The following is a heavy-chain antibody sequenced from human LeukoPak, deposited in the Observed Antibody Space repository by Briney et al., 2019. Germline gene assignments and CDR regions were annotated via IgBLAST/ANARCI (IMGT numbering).Heavy chain of an antibody. Sequence: GGSLRLSCAASGFIFSSYSMNWVRQAPGKELEWVSSISSSTSYMYYADSVKGRFTISRDNAKNSLYLQVNSLRADDTAVYYCASSTSRAGGPGGHSFDYWGQGTLVTVSS. CDR2: ISSSTSYM. D-gene: IGHD2-2*01. J-gene: IGHJ4*02. CDR1: GFIFSSYS. CDR3: ASSTSRAGGPGGHSFDY. V-gene: IGHV3-21*01.